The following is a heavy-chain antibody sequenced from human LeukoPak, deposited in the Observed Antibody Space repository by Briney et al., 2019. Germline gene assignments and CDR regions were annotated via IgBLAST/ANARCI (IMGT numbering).Heavy chain of an antibody. D-gene: IGHD3-22*01. V-gene: IGHV3-23*01. CDR1: GFTFSSYA. CDR2: ISGSGGST. CDR3: ASVSYYYDSSGLFPFDY. Sequence: GSLRLSCAASGFTFSSYAMSWVRQAPGKGLEWVSAISGSGGSTYYADSVKGRFTISRDNSKNTLYLQMNSLRADDTAVYYCASVSYYYDSSGLFPFDYWGQGTLVTVSS. J-gene: IGHJ4*02.